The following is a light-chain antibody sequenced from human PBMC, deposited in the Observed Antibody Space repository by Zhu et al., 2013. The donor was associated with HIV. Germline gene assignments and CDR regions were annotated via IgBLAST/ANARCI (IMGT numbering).Light chain of an antibody. Sequence: DIQMTQSPSTLSASVGDRVIITCQASQDISHYLNWYQQKPGKAPKLLIYAASSLQSEVPSRFSGSGSGTHFTFTITSLQPEDGATYYCQQYDDLRITFGQGTRLDIK. CDR1: QDISHY. V-gene: IGKV1-33*01. J-gene: IGKJ5*01. CDR2: AAS. CDR3: QQYDDLRIT.